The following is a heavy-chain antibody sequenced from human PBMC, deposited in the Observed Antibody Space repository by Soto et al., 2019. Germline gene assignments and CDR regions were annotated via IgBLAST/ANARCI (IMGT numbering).Heavy chain of an antibody. D-gene: IGHD2-21*02. V-gene: IGHV2-5*02. CDR2: PYWDDDE. J-gene: IGHJ6*02. Sequence: QITLKESGPTLVKPTQTLTLTCTVSGWLLRTTGVGVGWVRQPPGQAPEWLALPYWDDDERYSPSLKSSLTIPQDISEKHVVLTLTNMDTVDTATYYCVQTRCGGDCLEIYSSHAYYGWDVWGQGTTVTVSS. CDR1: GWLLRTTGVG. CDR3: VQTRCGGDCLEIYSSHAYYGWDV.